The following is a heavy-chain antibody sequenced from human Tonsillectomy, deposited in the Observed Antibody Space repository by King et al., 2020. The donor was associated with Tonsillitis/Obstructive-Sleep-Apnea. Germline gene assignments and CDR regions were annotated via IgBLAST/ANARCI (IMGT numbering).Heavy chain of an antibody. D-gene: IGHD3-16*02. CDR3: ARRGDGYYDYIWGSYRYGAFAI. Sequence: QLVQSGAEVKKPGESLKISCKGSGYSLTSYWIGWVRQMPGKGLEWMGIIYPGDSDTRYSPSFQGQVTISADMSIRTAYLQWSSLKASDTGMYYCARRGDGYYDYIWGSYRYGAFAIWGQGTMVTSLQ. CDR1: GYSLTSYW. V-gene: IGHV5-51*01. J-gene: IGHJ3*02. CDR2: IYPGDSDT.